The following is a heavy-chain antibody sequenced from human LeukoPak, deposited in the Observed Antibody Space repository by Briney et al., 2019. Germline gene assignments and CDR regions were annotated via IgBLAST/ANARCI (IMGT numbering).Heavy chain of an antibody. Sequence: GGSLRLSCVASGFTFGKYWMSWVRQAPGKGLEWVANIKLDGSEKYYVDSVKGRFTISRDNAKNSLYLQMNSLRAEDTAVYYCARGKWYSSDWGQGTLVTVSS. CDR2: IKLDGSEK. V-gene: IGHV3-7*03. CDR3: ARGKWYSSD. CDR1: GFTFGKYW. D-gene: IGHD6-19*01. J-gene: IGHJ4*02.